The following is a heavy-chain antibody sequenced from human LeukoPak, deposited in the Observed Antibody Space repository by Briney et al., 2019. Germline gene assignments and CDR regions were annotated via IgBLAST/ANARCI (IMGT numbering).Heavy chain of an antibody. Sequence: PGGSLRLSCTASGFTFADYAMSWVRQAPGKGPEWVGFLRRKAYGGTAEYAASVKGRFTISRDDSKSIAYLQMNSLKTEDTAVYYCTSNTYYFDHWGQGTLVTVSS. CDR1: GFTFADYA. CDR2: LRRKAYGGTA. D-gene: IGHD2-21*01. J-gene: IGHJ4*02. V-gene: IGHV3-49*04. CDR3: TSNTYYFDH.